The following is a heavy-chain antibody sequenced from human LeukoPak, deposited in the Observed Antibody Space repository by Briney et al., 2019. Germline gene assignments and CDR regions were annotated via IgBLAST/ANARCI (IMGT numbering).Heavy chain of an antibody. CDR1: GFTFSSYA. Sequence: GGSLRLSCAASGFTFSSYAMSWVRQAPGNGLEWVSAISGSGGSTYYADSVKGRFTISRDNSKNTLYLQMNSLRAEDTAVYYCATISYAMDFDYWGQGTLVTVSS. D-gene: IGHD1-26*01. CDR2: ISGSGGST. J-gene: IGHJ4*02. CDR3: ATISYAMDFDY. V-gene: IGHV3-23*01.